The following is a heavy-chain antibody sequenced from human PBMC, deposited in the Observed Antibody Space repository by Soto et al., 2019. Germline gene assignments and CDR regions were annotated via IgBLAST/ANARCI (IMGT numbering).Heavy chain of an antibody. D-gene: IGHD2-15*01. Sequence: GASVKVSCKASGYTFTSYGISWVRQAPGQGLEWMGWISAYNGNTNYAQKLQGRVTMTTDTSTSTASTELRSLRSDDTAAYYCARPIDACSGKVHCFDYWGQGSLVSVSS. CDR2: ISAYNGNT. V-gene: IGHV1-18*01. CDR3: ARPIDACSGKVHCFDY. J-gene: IGHJ4*02. CDR1: GYTFTSYG.